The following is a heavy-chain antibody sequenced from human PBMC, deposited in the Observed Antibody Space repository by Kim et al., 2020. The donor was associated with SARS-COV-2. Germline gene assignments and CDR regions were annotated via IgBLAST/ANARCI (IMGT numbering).Heavy chain of an antibody. J-gene: IGHJ6*02. D-gene: IGHD1-26*01. V-gene: IGHV3-48*02. CDR1: GFTFSSYS. CDR2: ISSSSSTI. Sequence: GGSLRLSCAASGFTFSSYSMNWVRQAPGKGLEWVSYISSSSSTIYYADSVKGRFTISRDNAKNSLYLQMNSLRDEDTAVYYCARDPDKSLGFYYYGMDVWGQGTTVTVSS. CDR3: ARDPDKSLGFYYYGMDV.